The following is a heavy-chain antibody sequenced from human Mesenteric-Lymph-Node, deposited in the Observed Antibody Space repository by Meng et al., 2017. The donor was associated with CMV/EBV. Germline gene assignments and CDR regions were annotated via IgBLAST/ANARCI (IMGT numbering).Heavy chain of an antibody. V-gene: IGHV3-30*02. Sequence: GESLKIPCAASGFTFSSYGMHWVRQAPGKGLEWVAFIRYDGSNKYYADSVKGRFTITRDNSKNTLYLQMNSLRAEDTAVYYCAKDLRFLEWPDYWGQGTLVTVSS. CDR3: AKDLRFLEWPDY. D-gene: IGHD3-3*01. J-gene: IGHJ4*02. CDR2: IRYDGSNK. CDR1: GFTFSSYG.